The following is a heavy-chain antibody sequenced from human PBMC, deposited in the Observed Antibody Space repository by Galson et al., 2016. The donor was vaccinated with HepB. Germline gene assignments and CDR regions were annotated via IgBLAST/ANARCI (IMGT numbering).Heavy chain of an antibody. Sequence: SETLSLTCAVNGGSFSAYFWTWIRQPPGKGLEWIGEIDYSGNTKYNPSLKGRFTMSVDTSKTQFSLKLSSVTAADTAVYYCAKGGTRRHDFWGQGILVTVSS. D-gene: IGHD1-1*01. J-gene: IGHJ4*02. CDR1: GGSFSAYF. V-gene: IGHV4-34*01. CDR3: AKGGTRRHDF. CDR2: IDYSGNT.